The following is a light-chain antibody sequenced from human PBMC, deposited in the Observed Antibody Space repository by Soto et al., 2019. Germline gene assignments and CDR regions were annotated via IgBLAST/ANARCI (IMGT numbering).Light chain of an antibody. CDR2: KAS. Sequence: DIQMTQSPSTLSASIGDRVTITCRASQSFSTYLAWYQQKPGKAPKLLIYKASSLESGVPSRFSGSGSGTEFALTNSSLQPDDFATYYCQQYNSYPYTFGQGTKLEIK. CDR3: QQYNSYPYT. J-gene: IGKJ2*01. CDR1: QSFSTY. V-gene: IGKV1-5*03.